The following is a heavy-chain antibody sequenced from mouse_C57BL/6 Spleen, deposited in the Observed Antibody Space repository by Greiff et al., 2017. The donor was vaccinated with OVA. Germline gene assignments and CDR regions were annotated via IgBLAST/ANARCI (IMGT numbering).Heavy chain of an antibody. CDR2: IYPSDSET. D-gene: IGHD1-1*01. CDR1: GYTFTSYW. CDR3: ARRGTVEASYYFDY. V-gene: IGHV1-61*01. J-gene: IGHJ2*01. Sequence: QVQLQQPGAELVRPGSSVKLSCKASGYTFTSYWMDWVKQRPGQGLEWIGNIYPSDSETHYNQKFKDKATLTVDKSSSTAYMQLSSLTSEDSAVYYCARRGTVEASYYFDYWGQGTTLTVSS.